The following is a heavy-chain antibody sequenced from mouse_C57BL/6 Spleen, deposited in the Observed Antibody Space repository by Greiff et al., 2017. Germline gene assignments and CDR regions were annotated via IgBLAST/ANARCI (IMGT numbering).Heavy chain of an antibody. CDR3: ARSYGSSHWYFDV. CDR1: GYTFTDYY. Sequence: EVKLQQSGPELVKPGASVKISCKASGYTFTDYYMNWVKQSHGKSLEWIGDINPNNGGTSYNQKFKGKATLTVDKSSSTAYMELRSLTSEDSAVYYCARSYGSSHWYFDVWGTGTTVTVSS. J-gene: IGHJ1*03. V-gene: IGHV1-26*01. CDR2: INPNNGGT. D-gene: IGHD1-1*01.